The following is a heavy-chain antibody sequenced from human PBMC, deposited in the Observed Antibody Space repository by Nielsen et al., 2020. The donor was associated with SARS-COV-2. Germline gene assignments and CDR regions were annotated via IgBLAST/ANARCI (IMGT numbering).Heavy chain of an antibody. V-gene: IGHV3-64D*06. J-gene: IGHJ4*02. D-gene: IGHD6-6*01. CDR2: ISSNGGST. CDR1: GFTFSSYA. CDR3: VKGIIIAARGDY. Sequence: GESLKISCSASGFTFSSYAMHWVRQAPGKGLEYVSAISSNGGSTYYADSVKGRFTISRDNSKNTLYLQMSSLRAEDTAVYYCVKGIIIAARGDYWGQGTLVTVSS.